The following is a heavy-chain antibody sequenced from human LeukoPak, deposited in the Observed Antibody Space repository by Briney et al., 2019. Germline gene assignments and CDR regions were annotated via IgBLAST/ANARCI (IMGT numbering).Heavy chain of an antibody. D-gene: IGHD2-15*01. CDR1: GFTFSTYA. J-gene: IGHJ4*02. CDR3: AKDRIVVVVAATLFY. CDR2: ISGSGGST. Sequence: GGSLRLSCAASGFTFSTYAMNWVRQAPGKGLEWVSDISGSGGSTYYADSVKGRFTISRDNSKNTLYLQMNSLRAEDTAVYYRAKDRIVVVVAATLFYWGQGTLVTVSS. V-gene: IGHV3-23*01.